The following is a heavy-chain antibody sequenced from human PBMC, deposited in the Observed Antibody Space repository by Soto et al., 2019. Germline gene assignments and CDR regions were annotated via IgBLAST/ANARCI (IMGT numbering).Heavy chain of an antibody. J-gene: IGHJ4*02. CDR2: IWYDGSNK. D-gene: IGHD3-3*01. CDR1: GFTFSSYG. Sequence: QVQLVESGGGVVQPGRSLRLSCAASGFTFSSYGMHWVRQAPGKGLEWVAVIWYDGSNKYYADSVKGRITISRDNSKNTLYLQMNSLRAEDTAVYYCARDIKGLDSSYDFWSGYYPFDYWGQGTLVTVSS. V-gene: IGHV3-33*01. CDR3: ARDIKGLDSSYDFWSGYYPFDY.